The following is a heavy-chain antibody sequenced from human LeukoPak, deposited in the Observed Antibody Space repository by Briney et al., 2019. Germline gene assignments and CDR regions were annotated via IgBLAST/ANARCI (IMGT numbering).Heavy chain of an antibody. Sequence: PGGSLRLSCAASGFTFSRSWMHWGRQAPGKGLVWVSRVNSDGSTTRYADSVKGRFTISRDNAKNTLYLQMNSLRAEDTAVYYCARSTLGDAFDIWGQGTMVTVSS. CDR1: GFTFSRSW. V-gene: IGHV3-74*01. D-gene: IGHD1-1*01. CDR3: ARSTLGDAFDI. J-gene: IGHJ3*02. CDR2: VNSDGSTT.